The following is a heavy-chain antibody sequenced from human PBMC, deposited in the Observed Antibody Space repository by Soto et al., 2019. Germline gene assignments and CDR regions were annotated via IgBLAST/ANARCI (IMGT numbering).Heavy chain of an antibody. J-gene: IGHJ3*01. CDR1: RYSYTYSG. CDR3: ARDRGYYESTGYLGRALDV. Sequence: GVSVKVCCEAPRYSYTYSGLRWAREAPEQGLEWMGWMSTYNGDTDYPQKVQGRVTMTTDTSTSTAYMELRRLSSDDTAVYYCARDRGYYESTGYLGRALDVWGQGTMVTVSS. CDR2: MSTYNGDT. D-gene: IGHD3-22*01. V-gene: IGHV1-18*01.